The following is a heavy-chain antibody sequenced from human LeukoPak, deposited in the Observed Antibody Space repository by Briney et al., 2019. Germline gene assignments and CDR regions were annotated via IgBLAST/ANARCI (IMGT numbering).Heavy chain of an antibody. V-gene: IGHV3-30*02. D-gene: IGHD6-19*01. Sequence: GGSLRLSCATSGFTFSNFGMNWVRQAPGKGLQWVAFISYDGKDKYYSDSVKGRITISRGNSKSTLYVQMDSLRTEDTAVYYCAKARGSGFQRGDAFDMWGQGTRVTVSS. J-gene: IGHJ3*02. CDR3: AKARGSGFQRGDAFDM. CDR2: ISYDGKDK. CDR1: GFTFSNFG.